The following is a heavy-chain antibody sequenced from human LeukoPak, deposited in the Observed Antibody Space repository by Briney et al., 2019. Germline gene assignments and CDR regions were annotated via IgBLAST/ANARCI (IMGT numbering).Heavy chain of an antibody. D-gene: IGHD3-10*01. CDR1: GYTFINCG. J-gene: IGHJ4*02. V-gene: IGHV1-18*01. CDR2: ISAYNGNT. CDR3: ARDLDQYNGRFGGFGHDF. Sequence: ASVKVSCKASGYTFINCGINWVRQAPGQGLEWMGWISAYNGNTNYAQSLQGRVTMTTDTSTSTVYMEMRSLTSDDTAVYYCARDLDQYNGRFGGFGHDFWGQGTLVTVSS.